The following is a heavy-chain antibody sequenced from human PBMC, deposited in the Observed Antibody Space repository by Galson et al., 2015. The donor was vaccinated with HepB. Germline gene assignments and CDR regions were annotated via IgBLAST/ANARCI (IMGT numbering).Heavy chain of an antibody. CDR1: GGTFSSYA. CDR3: ARGSPDYGDKPAPFNY. CDR2: IIPIFGRA. V-gene: IGHV1-69*13. J-gene: IGHJ4*02. Sequence: SVKVSCKASGGTFSSYAISWVRQAPEQGLEWMGGIIPIFGRANYAQKLQGRVTITADESTSTAYMDLSSLRSEDTAVYYCARGSPDYGDKPAPFNYWGQGTLVTVSS. D-gene: IGHD4-17*01.